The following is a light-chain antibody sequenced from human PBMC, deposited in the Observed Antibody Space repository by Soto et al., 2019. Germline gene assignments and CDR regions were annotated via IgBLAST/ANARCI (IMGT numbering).Light chain of an antibody. CDR2: YMS. V-gene: IGKV3-11*01. CDR1: QYVGSR. Sequence: EIVLTQSPATLSSSPGETATLSCRASQYVGSRLAWYQHKPGQAPRLLIYYMSKRATGIPARFSGSGSGTDFTLTISSLAPDDFVIYYCHQRQSWPRTFGQGTKVDIK. CDR3: HQRQSWPRT. J-gene: IGKJ1*01.